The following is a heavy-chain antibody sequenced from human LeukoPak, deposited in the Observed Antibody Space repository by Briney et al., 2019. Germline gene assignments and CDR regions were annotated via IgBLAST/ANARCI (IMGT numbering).Heavy chain of an antibody. CDR2: MNPNSGNT. D-gene: IGHD2-2*01. Sequence: ASVKVSCKASGYTFTSYDINWVRPATGQGLEWMGWMNPNSGNTGYAQKFQGRVTMTRNTSISTAYMELSSLRSEDTAVYYCARGIEGVVPAANEYYYYYMDVWGKGATVTVSS. CDR1: GYTFTSYD. J-gene: IGHJ6*03. V-gene: IGHV1-8*01. CDR3: ARGIEGVVPAANEYYYYYMDV.